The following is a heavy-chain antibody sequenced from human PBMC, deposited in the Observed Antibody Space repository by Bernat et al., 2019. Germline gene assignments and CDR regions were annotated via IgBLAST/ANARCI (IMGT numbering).Heavy chain of an antibody. CDR2: IYSGGST. CDR1: GFTVSSNY. Sequence: EVQLVESGGGLIQPGGSLRLSCAASGFTVSSNYMSWVRQAPGKGLEWVLVIYSGGSTYYADSVQGRFSISRDHSKNTLYLQMNSLRAEDTAVYYCGRRYGDYGGLDYWGQGTLVTVSS. V-gene: IGHV3-53*01. J-gene: IGHJ4*02. CDR3: GRRYGDYGGLDY. D-gene: IGHD4-17*01.